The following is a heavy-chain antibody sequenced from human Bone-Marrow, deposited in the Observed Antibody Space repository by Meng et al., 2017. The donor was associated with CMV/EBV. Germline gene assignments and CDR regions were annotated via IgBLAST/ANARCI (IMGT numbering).Heavy chain of an antibody. CDR3: AREVGIAAAGPKGVFDY. CDR2: IYTGTGSS. CDR1: GLAFGDYS. Sequence: GESLKTSCAASGLAFGDYSMSWVRQAPGKGLEWVSIIYTGTGSSFYADSVKGRFTISRDNSKNTLYLQMNSLRAEDTAVYYCAREVGIAAAGPKGVFDYWGQGKLVNVSS. D-gene: IGHD6-13*01. V-gene: IGHV3-23*03. J-gene: IGHJ4*02.